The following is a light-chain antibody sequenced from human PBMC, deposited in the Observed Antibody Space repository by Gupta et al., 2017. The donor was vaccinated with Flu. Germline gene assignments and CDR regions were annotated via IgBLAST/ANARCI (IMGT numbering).Light chain of an antibody. J-gene: IGLJ2*01. CDR2: EGS. CDR3: CSYAGRSTLV. V-gene: IGLV2-23*01. CDR1: SSDVGRYNL. Sequence: SALTQPASVAGSPGQSITISCTGTSSDVGRYNLGSWYQQQPGKASKLMIYEGSKRPAGVSNRFSGSKSGNTASLTIAGLQAEDEADYYCCSYAGRSTLVFGGGTKLTVL.